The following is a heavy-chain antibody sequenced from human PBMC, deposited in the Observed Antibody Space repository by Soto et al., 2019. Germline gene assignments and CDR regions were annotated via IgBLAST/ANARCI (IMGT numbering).Heavy chain of an antibody. V-gene: IGHV3-48*03. J-gene: IGHJ2*01. CDR1: GFTFSRYE. CDR3: ARGGSGSYFWYFDL. Sequence: QLVESGGGLVQPGGSLRLSCADSGFTFSRYEMNWVRQAPGKGLEWVSYISSSSSTLYYADSVKGRFTISIDNAKNSLYMQMNSLRAEDTAVYYCARGGSGSYFWYFDLWGRGTMVTVSS. D-gene: IGHD1-26*01. CDR2: ISSSSSTL.